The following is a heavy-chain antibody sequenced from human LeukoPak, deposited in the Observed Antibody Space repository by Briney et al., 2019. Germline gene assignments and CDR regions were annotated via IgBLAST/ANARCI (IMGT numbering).Heavy chain of an antibody. V-gene: IGHV3-64*01. Sequence: GRSLRLSCAASGFTFSSYAMHWVRQAPGKGLEYVSAISTDGRSTYYASSVQGRFTISRDNSKNTLYLQMGSLRAEDMAVYYCARVNYYYDSSGLDYWGQGTLVTVSS. CDR2: ISTDGRST. CDR1: GFTFSSYA. D-gene: IGHD3-22*01. J-gene: IGHJ4*02. CDR3: ARVNYYYDSSGLDY.